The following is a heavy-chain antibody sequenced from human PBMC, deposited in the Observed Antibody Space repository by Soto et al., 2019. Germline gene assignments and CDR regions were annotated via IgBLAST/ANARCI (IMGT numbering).Heavy chain of an antibody. V-gene: IGHV3-23*01. D-gene: IGHD1-26*01. CDR2: ISDSGGST. Sequence: EVQLLESGGGLVQPGGSLRLSCAASGFTFSSYTMSWVRQAPGKGLEWVSAISDSGGSTYYADSVKGRFTISRDNSKHTLFLQVNSLRAEDTAVYYCAKGLVDYYYMDVWGKGTTVTVSS. J-gene: IGHJ6*03. CDR3: AKGLVDYYYMDV. CDR1: GFTFSSYT.